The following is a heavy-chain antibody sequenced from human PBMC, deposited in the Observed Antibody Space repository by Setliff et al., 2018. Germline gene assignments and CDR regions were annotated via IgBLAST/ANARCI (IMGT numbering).Heavy chain of an antibody. V-gene: IGHV1-69*10. Sequence: SVKVSCKASGGTFSSYAISWVRQAPGQGLEWMGGIIPILGIANYAQKFQGRVTITADKSTSTAYMELSSLRSEDTAVYYCARGPYCSGGTCHYYFDYWGQGTLVTVSS. CDR1: GGTFSSYA. D-gene: IGHD2-15*01. CDR3: ARGPYCSGGTCHYYFDY. CDR2: IIPILGIA. J-gene: IGHJ4*02.